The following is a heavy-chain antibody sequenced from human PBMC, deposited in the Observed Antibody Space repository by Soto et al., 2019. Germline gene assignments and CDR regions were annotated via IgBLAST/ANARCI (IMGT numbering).Heavy chain of an antibody. J-gene: IGHJ4*02. D-gene: IGHD1-26*01. Sequence: QVQLVESGGGLVKPGGSLRLSCAASGFTFSDYYMSWIRQAPGKGLEWVSYISSSSSYTNYADSVKGRFTISRDNAKNSLYLQMNSLRAEDTAVYYCARRFSVWEPQYYFDYWGQGTLVTSSS. CDR3: ARRFSVWEPQYYFDY. V-gene: IGHV3-11*05. CDR1: GFTFSDYY. CDR2: ISSSSSYT.